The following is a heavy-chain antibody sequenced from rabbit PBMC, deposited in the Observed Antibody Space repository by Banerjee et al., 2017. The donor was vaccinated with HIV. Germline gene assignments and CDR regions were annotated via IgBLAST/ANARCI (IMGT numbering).Heavy chain of an antibody. J-gene: IGHJ4*01. CDR3: VRSADYGAYGYVYYFNL. Sequence: QQLVESGGGLVKPGASLTLTCKASGFSFSSGYDMCWVRQAPGKGLEWIACIYTGSGGSTYYASWAKGRFTISKTSSTTVTLQMTRLTAADTATYFCVRSADYGAYGYVYYFNLWGQGTLVTVS. CDR1: GFSFSSGYD. V-gene: IGHV1S40*01. D-gene: IGHD6-1*01. CDR2: IYTGSGGST.